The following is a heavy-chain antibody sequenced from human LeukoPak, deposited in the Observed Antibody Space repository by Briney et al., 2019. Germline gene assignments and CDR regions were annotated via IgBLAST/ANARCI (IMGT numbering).Heavy chain of an antibody. Sequence: GGSLRLSCAASGFTFDDYAMHWVRQAPGKGLEWVSGISWNSGSIGYADSVKGRFTISRDNAKNSLYLQMNSLRAEDTAVYYCTTRVEQDYYDSSGYYYGDYWGQGTLVTVSS. D-gene: IGHD3-22*01. CDR1: GFTFDDYA. CDR3: TTRVEQDYYDSSGYYYGDY. V-gene: IGHV3-9*01. J-gene: IGHJ4*02. CDR2: ISWNSGSI.